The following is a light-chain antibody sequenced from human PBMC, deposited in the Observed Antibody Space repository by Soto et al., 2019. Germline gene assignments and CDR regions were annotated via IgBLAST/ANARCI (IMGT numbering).Light chain of an antibody. V-gene: IGKV1-8*01. CDR3: QQYYQYPRT. CDR2: ASS. J-gene: IGKJ1*01. Sequence: AIRVTQSPSSISASTGDRVTITCRASQEISPFLAWYQQRLGKAPNLLLYASSTLKSGVPSRFSGSGSGTDFTLTISNLQSEDSATYFCQQYYQYPRTFGQGTKVEIK. CDR1: QEISPF.